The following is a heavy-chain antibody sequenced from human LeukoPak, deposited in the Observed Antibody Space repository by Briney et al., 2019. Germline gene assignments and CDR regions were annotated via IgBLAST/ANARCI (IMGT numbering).Heavy chain of an antibody. Sequence: PSGTLSLTCNVSGDYITTTNYYWAWIRQPPGKGLEWIASVFYSGTTYYNPSLKSRVVISMDTSRKQISLRLSSVTATDTAIYYCARRSRLYKHETTGYHDSWGQGTLVTVSS. V-gene: IGHV4-39*01. CDR2: VFYSGTT. CDR3: ARRSRLYKHETTGYHDS. CDR1: GDYITTTNYY. D-gene: IGHD3-9*01. J-gene: IGHJ4*02.